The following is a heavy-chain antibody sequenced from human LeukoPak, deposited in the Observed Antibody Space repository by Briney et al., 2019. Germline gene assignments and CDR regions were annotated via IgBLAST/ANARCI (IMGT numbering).Heavy chain of an antibody. CDR2: ISGSGGST. Sequence: GGSLRLSCAASGFTFSSYAMSWVRQAPGKGLEWVSAISGSGGSTYYADSVKGRFTISRDNSKNTLYLQMNSLRAEDTAVYYCAKDYYDSSGYQWMGAFDIWGQGTMVTVSS. CDR1: GFTFSSYA. CDR3: AKDYYDSSGYQWMGAFDI. J-gene: IGHJ3*02. D-gene: IGHD3-22*01. V-gene: IGHV3-23*01.